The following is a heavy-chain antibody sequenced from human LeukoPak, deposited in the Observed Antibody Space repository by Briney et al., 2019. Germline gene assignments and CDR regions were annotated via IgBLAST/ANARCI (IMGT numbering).Heavy chain of an antibody. J-gene: IGHJ6*02. CDR2: LLYNGNT. D-gene: IGHD1-26*01. CDR1: GGSISSSSDY. Sequence: SETLSLTCTVSGGSISSSSDYWGWIRQAPGKGLEWIGSLLYNGNTWYNPSLESRVTISVDTSENQFSLRLTSVNAADTALYFCTRRGSGNGGTYAGMDVWGPGTSVTVSS. CDR3: TRRGSGNGGTYAGMDV. V-gene: IGHV4-39*01.